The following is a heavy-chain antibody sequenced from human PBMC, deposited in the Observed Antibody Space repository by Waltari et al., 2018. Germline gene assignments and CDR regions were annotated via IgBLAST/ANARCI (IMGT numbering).Heavy chain of an antibody. CDR1: GGSFSGYY. D-gene: IGHD5-12*01. CDR2: INHSGST. Sequence: QVQLQQGGAGLLKPSETLSLTCAVYGGSFSGYYWSWIRKPPGKGLEWIGEINHSGSTNYNPSLKSRVTISVDTSKNQFSLKLSSVTAADTAVYYCARLGGRRWLQLRWDAFDIWGQGTMVTVSS. V-gene: IGHV4-34*01. CDR3: ARLGGRRWLQLRWDAFDI. J-gene: IGHJ3*02.